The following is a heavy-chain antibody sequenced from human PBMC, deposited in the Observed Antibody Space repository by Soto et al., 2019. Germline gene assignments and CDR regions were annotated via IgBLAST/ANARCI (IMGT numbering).Heavy chain of an antibody. CDR3: ASPYTVAGSTYWRSDL. CDR1: GFTFGPYW. D-gene: IGHD3-16*01. Sequence: EVQLVESGGGLVQPGGSLRLSCAASGFTFGPYWMTWVRQAPGKGLEWVAKIKPDGSEKYYVDSVKGRFTISRDNTKTSLYLQMTSLRAGDRAVYSCASPYTVAGSTYWRSDLWGRGPLVTVSS. CDR2: IKPDGSEK. J-gene: IGHJ2*01. V-gene: IGHV3-7*01.